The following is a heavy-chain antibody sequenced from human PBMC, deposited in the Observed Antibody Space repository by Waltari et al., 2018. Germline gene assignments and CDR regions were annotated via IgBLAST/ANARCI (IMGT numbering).Heavy chain of an antibody. Sequence: QLQLLESGPGLVKPSETLSLSCTVSGGSINNSPYYWDWIRQSPEKGLEWIGSFYYSMTTSYNPSLKSRVAISADTSKNQFSLSLTSVTAADTAIYYCVRHSRILWWSNRPGYLDHWGQGTLVTVSS. D-gene: IGHD2-21*01. CDR2: FYYSMTT. V-gene: IGHV4-39*01. CDR3: VRHSRILWWSNRPGYLDH. J-gene: IGHJ4*02. CDR1: GGSINNSPYY.